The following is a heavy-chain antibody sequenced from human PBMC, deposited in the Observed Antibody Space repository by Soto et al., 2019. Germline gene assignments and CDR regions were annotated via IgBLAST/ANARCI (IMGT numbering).Heavy chain of an antibody. D-gene: IGHD3-3*01. CDR3: ARAERYYDFWSGYKFSEYYFDY. J-gene: IGHJ4*02. Sequence: PGGSLRLTCAASEFAFSSDWMHWVRQAPGKGLVWVSRINSDGSSTSYADSVKGRFTISRDNAKNTLYLQMNSLRAEDTAVYYCARAERYYDFWSGYKFSEYYFDYWGQGTLVTVSS. CDR1: EFAFSSDW. CDR2: INSDGSST. V-gene: IGHV3-74*01.